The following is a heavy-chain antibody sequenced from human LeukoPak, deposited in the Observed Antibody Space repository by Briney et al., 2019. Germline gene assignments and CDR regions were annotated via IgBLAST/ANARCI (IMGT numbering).Heavy chain of an antibody. CDR2: SNGDGSST. J-gene: IGHJ4*02. CDR3: ARAGYCSGGNCYSSYYDY. V-gene: IGHV3-74*01. CDR1: GFTFSSYW. D-gene: IGHD2-15*01. Sequence: GGSLRLSCAASGFTFSSYWMHWVRQAPGKGLLWVSRSNGDGSSTAYADSVKGRFTISRDNAKNTLYLQMNSLRAEDAALYYCARAGYCSGGNCYSSYYDYWGQGTPVTVSS.